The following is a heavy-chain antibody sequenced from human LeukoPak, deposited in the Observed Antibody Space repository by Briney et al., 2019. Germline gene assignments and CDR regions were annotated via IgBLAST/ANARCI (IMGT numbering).Heavy chain of an antibody. Sequence: SETLSLTCTVSGGSISSSSYYWGWIRQPPGKGLEWIGSIYYSVSTYDNPSLKSRVTISVDTSKNQFSLRLTSVTAADTAVYYCARVERRSSSWGVDYWGQGTLVTVSS. D-gene: IGHD6-13*01. J-gene: IGHJ4*02. CDR2: IYYSVST. CDR3: ARVERRSSSWGVDY. V-gene: IGHV4-39*01. CDR1: GGSISSSSYY.